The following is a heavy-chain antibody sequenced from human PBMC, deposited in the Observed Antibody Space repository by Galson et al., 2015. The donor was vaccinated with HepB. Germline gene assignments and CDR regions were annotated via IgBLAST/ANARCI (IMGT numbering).Heavy chain of an antibody. CDR1: GYTFTGYY. CDR2: INPNSGGT. D-gene: IGHD3-3*01. Sequence: SVKVSCKASGYTFTGYYMHWVRQAPGQGLEWMGWINPNSGGTNYAQKFQGRVMMTRDTSISTAYMELRRLRSDDTAVYYCARAGGRFLEWLYPGGGDRFDYWGQGTLVTVSS. V-gene: IGHV1-2*02. CDR3: ARAGGRFLEWLYPGGGDRFDY. J-gene: IGHJ4*02.